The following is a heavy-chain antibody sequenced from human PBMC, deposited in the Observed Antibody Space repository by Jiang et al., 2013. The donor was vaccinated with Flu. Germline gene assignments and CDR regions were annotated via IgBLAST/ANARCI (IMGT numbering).Heavy chain of an antibody. J-gene: IGHJ3*02. CDR1: GFLFSYYA. Sequence: VQLLESGGGVVQPGRSLRLSCVASGFLFSYYAMHWVRQAPGKGLEWVAFISYDGRNKYYADSVKGRFTISRDNSKNTLYLQMNSLRAEDTAVYYCARDTSTVARDDAFDIWGQGTMVTVSS. CDR2: ISYDGRNK. CDR3: ARDTSTVARDDAFDI. D-gene: IGHD4-23*01. V-gene: IGHV3-30*04.